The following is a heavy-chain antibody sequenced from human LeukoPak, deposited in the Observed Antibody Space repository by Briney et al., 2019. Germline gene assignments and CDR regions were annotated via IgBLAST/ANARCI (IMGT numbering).Heavy chain of an antibody. D-gene: IGHD1-26*01. J-gene: IGHJ4*02. V-gene: IGHV3-7*01. Sequence: GGSLRLSCAASGFTFSSYWMSWVRQAPGKELEWVANIKQDGSEKYYVDSVKGRFTISRDNAKNSLYVQMNSLRAEDTAVYYCARLRGLYSDTNRYQTALDCWGQGTLVTVSS. CDR2: IKQDGSEK. CDR1: GFTFSSYW. CDR3: ARLRGLYSDTNRYQTALDC.